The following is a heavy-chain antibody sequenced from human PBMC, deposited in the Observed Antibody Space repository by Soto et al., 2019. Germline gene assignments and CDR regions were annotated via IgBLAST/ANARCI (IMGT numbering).Heavy chain of an antibody. Sequence: GGSLRLSCAASGFTFSSYSMNWVRQAPGKGLEWASSISSSSSYIYYADSVKGRFTISRDNAKNSLYLQMNSLRAEDTAVYYCARHIAAAGTYYYGMDVWGQGTTVTVSS. J-gene: IGHJ6*02. D-gene: IGHD6-13*01. V-gene: IGHV3-21*01. CDR1: GFTFSSYS. CDR3: ARHIAAAGTYYYGMDV. CDR2: ISSSSSYI.